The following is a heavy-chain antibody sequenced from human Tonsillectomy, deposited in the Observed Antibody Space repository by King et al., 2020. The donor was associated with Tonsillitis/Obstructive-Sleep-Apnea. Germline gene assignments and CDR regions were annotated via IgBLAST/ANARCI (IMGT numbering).Heavy chain of an antibody. Sequence: VQLVESGAEVKKPGESLKISCKGSGYSFTSYWIGWVRQMPGKGLEWMGIIYPGDSDTRYSPSFQGQVTISADKSISTAYLQWSSLKASDTAMYYCARIGSHKLEPYPFAYWGQGTLVTVSS. J-gene: IGHJ4*02. CDR2: IYPGDSDT. CDR1: GYSFTSYW. D-gene: IGHD1-1*01. V-gene: IGHV5-51*03. CDR3: ARIGSHKLEPYPFAY.